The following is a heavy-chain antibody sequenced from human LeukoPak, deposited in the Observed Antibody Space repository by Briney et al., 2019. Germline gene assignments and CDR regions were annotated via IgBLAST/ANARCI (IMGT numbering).Heavy chain of an antibody. CDR3: RALGGLIVRDY. D-gene: IGHD3-16*02. CDR2: INPSYCGT. Sequence: AAVKLSCKACVDTFTSDYIHWLGQAPGQGLDGMAIINPSYCGTSYADQFQGRVTMTRDTSTSTVYMGRGSLRSEGTAVYFCRALGGLIVRDYWGQGTLVTVSS. CDR1: VDTFTSDY. J-gene: IGHJ4*02. V-gene: IGHV1-46*01.